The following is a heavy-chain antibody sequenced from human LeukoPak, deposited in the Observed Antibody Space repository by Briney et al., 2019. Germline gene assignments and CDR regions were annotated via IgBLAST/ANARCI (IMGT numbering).Heavy chain of an antibody. J-gene: IGHJ4*02. CDR1: GGTFSSYA. D-gene: IGHD1-26*01. CDR2: IIPIFGTA. V-gene: IGHV1-69*05. Sequence: ASVKVSCKASGGTFSSYAISWVRQAPGQGLEWMGGIIPIFGTANYAQKFQGRVTITTDESTSTAYMELSSLRSEDTAVYYCARDLPKNSGSSSRYFDYWGQGTLVTVSS. CDR3: ARDLPKNSGSSSRYFDY.